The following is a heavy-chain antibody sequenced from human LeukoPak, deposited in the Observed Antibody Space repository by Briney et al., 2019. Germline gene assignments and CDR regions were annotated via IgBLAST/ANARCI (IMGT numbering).Heavy chain of an antibody. Sequence: SETLSLTCTVSGDSISGSIYHWGWIRQPPAKGLEWLGTVFHTGSAFYNPSLRGRTTVSVDTSKNQFSLKLTSVTAADTVVYYCAREPDAWGQGTLVAVSS. V-gene: IGHV4-39*07. CDR3: AREPDA. CDR2: VFHTGSA. CDR1: GDSISGSIYH. J-gene: IGHJ5*02.